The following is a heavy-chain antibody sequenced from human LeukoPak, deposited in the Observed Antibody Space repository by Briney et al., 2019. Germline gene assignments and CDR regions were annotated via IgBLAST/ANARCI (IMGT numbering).Heavy chain of an antibody. J-gene: IGHJ4*02. V-gene: IGHV3-21*01. CDR1: GFIFSIYS. Sequence: GGSLRLSCAASGFIFSIYSMNWVRQAPGKGLEWVSSISSSSIYIYYADSVKGRFTISRDNAKNSLYLQMNSLRAEDTAVCYCARGSRGNIAAAGHFDYWGQGTLVTVSS. CDR3: ARGSRGNIAAAGHFDY. D-gene: IGHD6-13*01. CDR2: ISSSSIYI.